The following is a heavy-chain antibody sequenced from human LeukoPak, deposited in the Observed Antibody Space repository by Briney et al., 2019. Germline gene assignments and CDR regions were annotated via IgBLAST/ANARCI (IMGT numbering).Heavy chain of an antibody. CDR2: IKHDGSEK. V-gene: IGHV3-7*01. Sequence: GGSLRLSCTASGFTFNSYSMTWVRQAPGKGLEWLANIKHDGSEKYYVDSVRGRVTISRDNAKNSLYLQMNTLRAEDTAVYFCARHNYYHFDYWGQGTLVTASS. D-gene: IGHD1-1*01. J-gene: IGHJ4*02. CDR1: GFTFNSYS. CDR3: ARHNYYHFDY.